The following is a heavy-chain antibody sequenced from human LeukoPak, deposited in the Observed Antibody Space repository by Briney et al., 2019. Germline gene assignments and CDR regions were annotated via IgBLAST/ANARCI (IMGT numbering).Heavy chain of an antibody. CDR2: IKQDGSEK. CDR3: AKVSDSYYYDSSLYFDY. CDR1: GFTFSSYW. J-gene: IGHJ4*02. Sequence: GGSLRLSCAASGFTFSSYWMSWVRQAPGKGLEWVANIKQDGSEKYYVDSVKGRFTISRDNAKNSLYLQMNSLRAEDTAVYYCAKVSDSYYYDSSLYFDYWGQGTLVTVSS. V-gene: IGHV3-7*01. D-gene: IGHD3-22*01.